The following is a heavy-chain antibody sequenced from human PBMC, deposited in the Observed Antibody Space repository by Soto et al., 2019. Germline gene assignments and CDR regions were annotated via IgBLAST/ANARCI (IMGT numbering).Heavy chain of an antibody. Sequence: EVQLLESGGGLVQPGGSLRLSCAASGFTFSNYVMTWVRQAPGKGLEWVSAISGSGGNTYYADSVKGRFTISRDNSKNTLYLQMNSLRAEDKAVYYCAASYDSSGSYYHYVHHCGQGTLVTVSS. V-gene: IGHV3-23*01. CDR3: AASYDSSGSYYHYVHH. CDR2: ISGSGGNT. D-gene: IGHD3-22*01. CDR1: GFTFSNYV. J-gene: IGHJ1*01.